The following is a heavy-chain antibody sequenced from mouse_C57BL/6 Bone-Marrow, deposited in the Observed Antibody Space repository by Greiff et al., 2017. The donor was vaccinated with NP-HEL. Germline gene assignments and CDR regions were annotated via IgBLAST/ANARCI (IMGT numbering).Heavy chain of an antibody. CDR3: ARDHYGSSYGFDY. V-gene: IGHV5-17*01. Sequence: EVHLVESGGGLVKPGGSLKLSCAASGFTFSDYGMHWVRQAPEKGLEWVAYISSGSSTIYYADTVKGRFTISRDNAKNTLFLQMTSLRSEDTAMYYCARDHYGSSYGFDYWGQGTTLTVSS. D-gene: IGHD1-1*01. CDR2: ISSGSSTI. CDR1: GFTFSDYG. J-gene: IGHJ2*01.